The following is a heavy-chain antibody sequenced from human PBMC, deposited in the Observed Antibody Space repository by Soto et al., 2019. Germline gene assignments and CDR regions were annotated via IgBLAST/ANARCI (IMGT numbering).Heavy chain of an antibody. J-gene: IGHJ4*02. D-gene: IGHD6-13*01. CDR1: GFTFSSYS. CDR2: ITSSGTTV. CDR3: ARGSSNWAYYFDF. V-gene: IGHV3-48*02. Sequence: GGSLRLSCAASGFTFSSYSLNWVRQAPGKGLEWVSYITSSGTTVYYADSVRGRFTISRDNAKNSLYLQMNSLRDDDTAVYYCARGSSNWAYYFDFWGQGTLVIVSS.